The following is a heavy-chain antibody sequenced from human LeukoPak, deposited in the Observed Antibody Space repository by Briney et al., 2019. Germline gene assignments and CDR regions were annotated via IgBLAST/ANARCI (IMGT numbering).Heavy chain of an antibody. Sequence: SETLSLTCTVSGGSISSYYWSWIRQSAGKGLEWIGRIYTSGSTNYNPSLKSRVTMSVDTSKNQFSLKLSSVTAADTAVYYCARGHYDFSRSPQAFHAFDIWGQGTMVTVSS. CDR2: IYTSGST. V-gene: IGHV4-4*07. CDR3: ARGHYDFSRSPQAFHAFDI. J-gene: IGHJ3*02. CDR1: GGSISSYY. D-gene: IGHD3-3*01.